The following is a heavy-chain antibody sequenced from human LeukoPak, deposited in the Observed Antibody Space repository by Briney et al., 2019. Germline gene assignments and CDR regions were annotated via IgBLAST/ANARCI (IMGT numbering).Heavy chain of an antibody. Sequence: GGSLRLSCAAYGFTFSSYGMHWVRQAPGKGLEWVAVIWYDGSNKYYADSVKGRFTISRDNSKNTLYLQMNSLRAEDTAVYYCARVGSDCSSTSCYLTRFDPWGQGTLVTVSS. CDR3: ARVGSDCSSTSCYLTRFDP. CDR2: IWYDGSNK. J-gene: IGHJ5*02. CDR1: GFTFSSYG. D-gene: IGHD2-2*01. V-gene: IGHV3-33*01.